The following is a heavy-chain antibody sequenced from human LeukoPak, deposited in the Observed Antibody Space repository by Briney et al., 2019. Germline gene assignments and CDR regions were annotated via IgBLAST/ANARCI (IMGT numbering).Heavy chain of an antibody. J-gene: IGHJ6*03. CDR2: INPNSGGT. D-gene: IGHD3-10*01. CDR1: GYTFAGYY. V-gene: IGHV1-2*02. Sequence: ASVKVSCKASGYTFAGYYMHWVRQAPGQGLEWMGWINPNSGGTNYAQKFQGMVTMTRDTSISTAYMELSRLRSDDTAVYYCARNSRVPYYYGSGSYGYYYYYMDVWGKGTTVTVSS. CDR3: ARNSRVPYYYGSGSYGYYYYYMDV.